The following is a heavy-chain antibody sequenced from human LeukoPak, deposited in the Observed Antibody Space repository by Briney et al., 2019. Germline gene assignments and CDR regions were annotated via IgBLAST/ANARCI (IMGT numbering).Heavy chain of an antibody. CDR1: GGSISSSSYY. Sequence: SETLSLTCAVSGGSISSSSYYWGWIRQPPGKGLEWIGSIYYSGSTYYNPSLKSRVTISVDTSKNQFSLKLSSVTAADTAVYYCARGQLVRTARWYFDLWGRGTLVTVSS. J-gene: IGHJ2*01. CDR2: IYYSGST. V-gene: IGHV4-39*01. D-gene: IGHD6-6*01. CDR3: ARGQLVRTARWYFDL.